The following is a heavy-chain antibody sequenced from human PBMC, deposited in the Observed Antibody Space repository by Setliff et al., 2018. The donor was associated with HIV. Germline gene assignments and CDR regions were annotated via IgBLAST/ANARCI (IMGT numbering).Heavy chain of an antibody. V-gene: IGHV1-46*01. CDR3: ARDRGWELSHPPFFDY. CDR2: INPSGDNT. D-gene: IGHD1-7*01. CDR1: GYTFTSYY. Sequence: GASVKVSCKASGYTFTSYYIHWVRQAPGQGLEWMGIINPSGDNTNYAQKFQGRVTMTRGTSSGTVYMELSGLRFEDTAMYYCARDRGWELSHPPFFDYWGQGTLVTVSS. J-gene: IGHJ4*02.